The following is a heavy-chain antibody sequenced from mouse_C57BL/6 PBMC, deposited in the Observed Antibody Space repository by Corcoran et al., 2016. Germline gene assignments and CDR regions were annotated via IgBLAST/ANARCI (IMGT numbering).Heavy chain of an antibody. V-gene: IGHV1-85*01. D-gene: IGHD1-1*01. Sequence: QVQLQQSGPELVKPGASVKLSCKASGYTFTSYDINWVKQRPGQGLEWIGWIYPRDGSTKYNEKFKGKATLTVDTSSSTAYMELHSLTSEDSAVYFCARSYGSSRGYFDVWGTGTTVTVSS. CDR1: GYTFTSYD. CDR2: IYPRDGST. CDR3: ARSYGSSRGYFDV. J-gene: IGHJ1*03.